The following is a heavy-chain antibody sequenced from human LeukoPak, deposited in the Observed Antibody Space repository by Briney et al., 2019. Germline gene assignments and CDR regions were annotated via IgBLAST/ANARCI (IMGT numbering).Heavy chain of an antibody. Sequence: GGSLRLSCAASGFTFSSYAMSWVRQAPGKGLEWVSAISGSGGSTYYADSVKGRFTISRDNSKNTLYLQINSLRAEDTAVYYCAKASDIVVVVAASFDYWGQGTLVTVSS. CDR2: ISGSGGST. D-gene: IGHD2-15*01. J-gene: IGHJ4*02. CDR3: AKASDIVVVVAASFDY. CDR1: GFTFSSYA. V-gene: IGHV3-23*01.